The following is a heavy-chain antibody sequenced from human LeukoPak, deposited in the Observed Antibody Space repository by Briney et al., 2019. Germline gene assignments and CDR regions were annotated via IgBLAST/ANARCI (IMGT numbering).Heavy chain of an antibody. D-gene: IGHD6-19*01. CDR1: GGSISSGSYY. CDR3: ARGSSGLVFDY. Sequence: SETLSLTCTVSGGSISSGSYYWSWIRQPPGKGLEWIGSIYYSGSTYYNPSLKSRVTISVDTSKNQFSLKLSSVTAADTAVYYCARGSSGLVFDYWGQGTLVTVSS. V-gene: IGHV4-39*01. J-gene: IGHJ4*02. CDR2: IYYSGST.